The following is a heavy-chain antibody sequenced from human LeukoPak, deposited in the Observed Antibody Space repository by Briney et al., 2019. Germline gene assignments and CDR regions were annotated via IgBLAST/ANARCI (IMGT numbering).Heavy chain of an antibody. D-gene: IGHD5-12*01. CDR1: GFTFSSYS. CDR2: ISSSSSYI. V-gene: IGHV3-21*01. Sequence: GGSLRLSCAASGFTFSSYSMNWVRQAPGKGLEWVSSISSSSSYIYYADSVKGRFTISRDNAKNSLYLQMNSLRAEDTAVYYCARDGLIGSGYDLPTFDYWGQGTLVTVSS. J-gene: IGHJ4*02. CDR3: ARDGLIGSGYDLPTFDY.